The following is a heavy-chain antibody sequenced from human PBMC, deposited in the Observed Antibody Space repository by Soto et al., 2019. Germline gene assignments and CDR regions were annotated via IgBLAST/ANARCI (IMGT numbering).Heavy chain of an antibody. CDR3: AKDFRRGLYQLLYSTKANYYYYGMDV. J-gene: IGHJ6*02. CDR2: ISYDGSNK. D-gene: IGHD2-2*02. CDR1: GFTFSSYC. Sequence: XGSLTLSCAASGFTFSSYCMHWVGQAPGKGLEWVAVISYDGSNKYYADSVKGRFTISRDNSKNTLYLQMNSLRAEDTAVYYCAKDFRRGLYQLLYSTKANYYYYGMDVWGQGTTVTVSS. V-gene: IGHV3-30*18.